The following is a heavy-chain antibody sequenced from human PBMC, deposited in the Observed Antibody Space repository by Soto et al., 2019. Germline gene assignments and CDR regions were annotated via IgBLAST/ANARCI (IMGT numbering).Heavy chain of an antibody. J-gene: IGHJ6*02. CDR2: ISGSGGST. D-gene: IGHD6-19*01. CDR3: AKADIAVADYYYGMDV. CDR1: GFTFSSYA. Sequence: GGSLRLSCAACGFTFSSYAMSWVRQAPGKGLEWVSAISGSGGSTYYADSVKGRFTISRDNSKNTLYLQMNSLRAEDTAVYYCAKADIAVADYYYGMDVWGQGTTVSVSS. V-gene: IGHV3-23*01.